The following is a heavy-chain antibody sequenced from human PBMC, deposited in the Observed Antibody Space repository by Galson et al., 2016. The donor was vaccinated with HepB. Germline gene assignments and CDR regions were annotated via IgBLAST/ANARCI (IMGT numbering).Heavy chain of an antibody. D-gene: IGHD1-26*01. V-gene: IGHV3-11*06. CDR3: ASPSGRYSVHTFDH. CDR2: ISPSTTHI. CDR1: GFTFSNYY. J-gene: IGHJ3*01. Sequence: SLRLSCAASGFTFSNYYMSWIRQAPGKGPEWVAYISPSTTHINYADSVMGRFTVSRDNAKNSLYLQMNSLGAEDTAVYYCASPSGRYSVHTFDHWGQGTMVTVSS.